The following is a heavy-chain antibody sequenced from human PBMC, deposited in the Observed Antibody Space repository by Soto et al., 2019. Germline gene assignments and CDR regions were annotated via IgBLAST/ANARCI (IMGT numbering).Heavy chain of an antibody. CDR2: IYYDGTT. J-gene: IGHJ4*02. CDR3: ARADFWSGFRLLDS. Sequence: QLQLQESGPGLVKPSETLSLTCAVSSGSISSSRYYWGWIRQPPGKGLEWIGTIYYDGTTYYNPSLKSRVAISVDASKNQFSLKLSSVTAADTAVYYSARADFWSGFRLLDSWGQGTLVTVSS. D-gene: IGHD3-3*01. V-gene: IGHV4-39*01. CDR1: SGSISSSRYY.